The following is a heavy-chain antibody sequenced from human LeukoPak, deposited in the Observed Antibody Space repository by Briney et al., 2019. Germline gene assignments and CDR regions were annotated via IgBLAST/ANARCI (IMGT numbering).Heavy chain of an antibody. CDR2: ISCSGGST. Sequence: GGSLRLSCAASGFTFSSYAMSWVRQAPGKGLEWVSAISCSGGSTCYADSVKGRFTISRDNSKNTLYLQMNSLRAEDTAVYYCAKLIDYYDSSGYSYYYGMDVWGQGTTVTVSS. CDR1: GFTFSSYA. V-gene: IGHV3-23*01. CDR3: AKLIDYYDSSGYSYYYGMDV. D-gene: IGHD3-22*01. J-gene: IGHJ6*02.